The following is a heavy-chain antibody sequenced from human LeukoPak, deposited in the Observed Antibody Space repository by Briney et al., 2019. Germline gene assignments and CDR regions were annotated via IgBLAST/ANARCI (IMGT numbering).Heavy chain of an antibody. CDR1: DGAITGYY. Sequence: SETMSLTCTVSDGAITGYYWGWIRQPPGKGLDWIGHLHFGGSTNYNPSLKSRVTISVDTSKNHFSLKLSSVTAADTAVYYCARGYSTSWTYYFDYWGQGALVTVSS. CDR2: LHFGGST. CDR3: ARGYSTSWTYYFDY. J-gene: IGHJ4*02. D-gene: IGHD6-13*01. V-gene: IGHV4-59*01.